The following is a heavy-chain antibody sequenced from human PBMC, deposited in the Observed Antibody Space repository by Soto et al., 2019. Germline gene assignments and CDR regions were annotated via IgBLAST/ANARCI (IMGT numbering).Heavy chain of an antibody. CDR3: AKVVVGAAHGNYYFDY. V-gene: IGHV3-33*06. J-gene: IGHJ4*02. CDR1: GFTFSSYG. Sequence: SLRLSCAASGFTFSSYGMHWVRQAPGKGLEWVAVIWYDGSNKYYADSVKGRLTISRDNSKNTLYLQMNSLRAEDTAVYYCAKVVVGAAHGNYYFDYWGQGTMGTVSS. CDR2: IWYDGSNK. D-gene: IGHD6-13*01.